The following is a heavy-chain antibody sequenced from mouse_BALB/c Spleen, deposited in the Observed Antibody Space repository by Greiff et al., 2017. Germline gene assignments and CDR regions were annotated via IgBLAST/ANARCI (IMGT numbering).Heavy chain of an antibody. CDR1: GFTFSSYA. D-gene: IGHD1-2*01. J-gene: IGHJ4*01. Sequence: EVKVVESGGGLVKPGGSLKLSCAASGFTFSSYAMSWVRQTPEKRLEWVASISSGGSTYYPDSVKGRFTISRDNARNILYLQMSSLRSEDTAMYYCARGGATAPYYYAMDYWGQGTSVTVSS. CDR3: ARGGATAPYYYAMDY. CDR2: ISSGGST. V-gene: IGHV5-6-5*01.